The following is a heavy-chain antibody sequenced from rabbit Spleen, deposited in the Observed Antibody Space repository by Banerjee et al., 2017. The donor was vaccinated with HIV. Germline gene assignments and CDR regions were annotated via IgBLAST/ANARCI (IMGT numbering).Heavy chain of an antibody. CDR2: INTKSGEN. D-gene: IGHD4-2*01. Sequence: QEQLVESGGGLVKPGGSLALTCKASGFSLNYKYVMCWVRQAPGKGLEWIACINTKSGENVYATWSKGRFTTSKTSSTTVTLQMTSLTAADTATYFCARGLDGSTNGYGFDPWGQGTLVTVS. V-gene: IGHV1S45*01. CDR1: GFSLNYKYV. CDR3: ARGLDGSTNGYGFDP. J-gene: IGHJ2*01.